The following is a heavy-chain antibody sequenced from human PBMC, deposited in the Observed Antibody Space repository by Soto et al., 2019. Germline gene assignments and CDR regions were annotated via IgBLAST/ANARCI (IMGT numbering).Heavy chain of an antibody. D-gene: IGHD2-21*02. CDR3: ARVAYCGGDCYRGFDP. J-gene: IGHJ5*02. V-gene: IGHV4-30-2*01. Sequence: QLQLQESGSGLVKPSQTRSLTCAVSGGSISSGGYSWSWIRQPPGKGLEWIGYIYHSGSTYYNPSLKSRVTISVDRSKNQFSLKLSSVTAADTAVYYCARVAYCGGDCYRGFDPWGQGTLVTVSS. CDR2: IYHSGST. CDR1: GGSISSGGYS.